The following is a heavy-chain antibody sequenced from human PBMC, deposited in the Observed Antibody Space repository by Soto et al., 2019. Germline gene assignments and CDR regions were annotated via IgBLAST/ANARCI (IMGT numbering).Heavy chain of an antibody. D-gene: IGHD2-15*01. CDR2: IGAYNGNT. J-gene: IGHJ6*02. V-gene: IGHV1-18*01. CDR3: ARIRCSGGSCYVYDMDV. CDR1: GYTFTSYG. Sequence: ASVKVSCKASGYTFTSYGINWVRQAPGQGLEWMGWIGAYNGNTNYAQKLQGRVTMTTDTSTSTAYMDLRSLRSDDTAVYYCARIRCSGGSCYVYDMDVWGQGTTVTVSS.